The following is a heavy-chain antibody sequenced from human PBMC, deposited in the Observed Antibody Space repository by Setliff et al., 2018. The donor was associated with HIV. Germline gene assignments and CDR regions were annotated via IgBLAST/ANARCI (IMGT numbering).Heavy chain of an antibody. J-gene: IGHJ4*02. CDR2: VNHNGNI. D-gene: IGHD2-21*02. V-gene: IGHV4-34*01. CDR3: AISIVGVTSEMY. Sequence: PSETLSLTCTLNGVPLSDYYWNWIRQSPGKGLEWIVEVNHNGNINYNPSLKRRVTVSVDTSKTQYSLKMISVTAADTAMYYCAISIVGVTSEMYWAQGTLVTVSS. CDR1: GVPLSDYY.